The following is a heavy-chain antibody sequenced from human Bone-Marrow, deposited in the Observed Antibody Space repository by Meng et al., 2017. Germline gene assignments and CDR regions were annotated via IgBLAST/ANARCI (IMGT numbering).Heavy chain of an antibody. J-gene: IGHJ4*02. CDR2: ISGSGGST. Sequence: GESLKISCAASGFPFSSYAMSWGRQAPGKGLEWVSAISGSGGSTYYADSVKGRFTISRDNSKNTLYLQMNSLRAEDTAVYYCAKETYYYDRSGYYWGLFDYWGQGTLVTVSS. V-gene: IGHV3-23*01. D-gene: IGHD3-22*01. CDR3: AKETYYYDRSGYYWGLFDY. CDR1: GFPFSSYA.